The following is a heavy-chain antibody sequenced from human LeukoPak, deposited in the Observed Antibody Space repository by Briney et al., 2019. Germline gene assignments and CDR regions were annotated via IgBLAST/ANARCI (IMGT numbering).Heavy chain of an antibody. V-gene: IGHV1-69*13. Sequence: GASVKVSCKASGGTFISYAISWVRQAPGQGLEWMGGIIPIFGTANYAQKFQGRVTITADESTSTAYMELSSLRSEDTAVYYCARGGGYNTFDYWGQGTLVTVSS. CDR3: ARGGGYNTFDY. CDR2: IIPIFGTA. CDR1: GGTFISYA. J-gene: IGHJ4*02. D-gene: IGHD5-24*01.